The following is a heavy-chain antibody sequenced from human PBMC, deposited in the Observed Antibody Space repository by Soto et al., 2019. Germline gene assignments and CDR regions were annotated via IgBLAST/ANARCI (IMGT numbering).Heavy chain of an antibody. V-gene: IGHV1-18*04. Sequence: ASVKVSCKTSGYTFTTYGVSWVRQAPGQGLEWMGWISAYNGNTSYAQKLQGRVTMTTDTSTSTAYMELRGLRSDDTAVYYCARDRYYYGSGSYYISWFDPWGQGTLVTVS. J-gene: IGHJ5*02. D-gene: IGHD3-10*01. CDR2: ISAYNGNT. CDR1: GYTFTTYG. CDR3: ARDRYYYGSGSYYISWFDP.